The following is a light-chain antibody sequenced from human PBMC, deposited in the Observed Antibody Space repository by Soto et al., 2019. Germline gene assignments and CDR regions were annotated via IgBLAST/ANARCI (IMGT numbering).Light chain of an antibody. J-gene: IGKJ4*01. V-gene: IGKV1-6*01. CDR3: QQFNV. CDR2: ATS. CDR1: QDIRSD. Sequence: AIQMTQFPSSLSASVGDRVTITCRASQDIRSDLGWYQQRPGKAPKLLIYATSSLQSGVPSRFSGSGSGTDFTLXISSLQPEDFATYYCQQFNVFGGGTKVDIK.